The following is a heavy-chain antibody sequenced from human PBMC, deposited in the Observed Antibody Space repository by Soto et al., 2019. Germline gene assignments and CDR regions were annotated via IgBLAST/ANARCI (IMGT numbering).Heavy chain of an antibody. J-gene: IGHJ6*03. V-gene: IGHV3-7*01. Sequence: GGSLRLSCAASGFTFSSYWMSWVRQAPGKGLEWVANIKQDGSEKYCVDSVKGRFTISRDNAKNSLYLQMNSLRAEDTAVYYCARERAWIQLHYYYYMDVWGKGTTVTVSS. D-gene: IGHD5-18*01. CDR2: IKQDGSEK. CDR3: ARERAWIQLHYYYYMDV. CDR1: GFTFSSYW.